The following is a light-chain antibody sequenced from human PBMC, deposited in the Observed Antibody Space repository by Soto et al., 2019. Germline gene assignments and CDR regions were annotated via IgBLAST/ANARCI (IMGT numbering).Light chain of an antibody. V-gene: IGKV3-20*01. CDR2: GAS. CDR3: QQYGVSPLT. CDR1: QNVYINS. J-gene: IGKJ3*01. Sequence: EIVLTQSPGTLSLSPGERVTLSCRASQNVYINSLAWYQQKPGQTPRLLIYGASTRAAAVPDRFSGSGSGTDFALSIAGLEPDDFAIYYCQQYGVSPLTFGPGTRVD.